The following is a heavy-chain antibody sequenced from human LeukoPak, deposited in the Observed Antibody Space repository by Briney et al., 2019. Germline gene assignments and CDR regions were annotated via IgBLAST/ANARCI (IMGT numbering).Heavy chain of an antibody. CDR3: AKTLRFLEWFSTYYYGMDV. CDR2: ISGSGGST. Sequence: GGSLRLSCAASGFTFSSYAMSWVRQAPGKGLEWVSGISGSGGSTYYADSVKGRFTISRDNSKNTLYLQMNSLRAEDTAVYYCAKTLRFLEWFSTYYYGMDVWGQGTTVTVSS. D-gene: IGHD3-3*01. CDR1: GFTFSSYA. V-gene: IGHV3-23*01. J-gene: IGHJ6*02.